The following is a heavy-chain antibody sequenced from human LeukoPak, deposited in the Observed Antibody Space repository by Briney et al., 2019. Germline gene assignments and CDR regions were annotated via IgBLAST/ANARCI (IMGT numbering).Heavy chain of an antibody. Sequence: GGSLRLSCTASGFTFSSYAMHWVRQAPGKGLEWVAVISYDGSNKYYADSVKGRFTISRDNSKNTLYLQMNSLRPEDTAVYYCARDLLYSSVWGQGTLVTVSS. CDR2: ISYDGSNK. J-gene: IGHJ4*02. CDR3: ARDLLYSSV. V-gene: IGHV3-30*04. CDR1: GFTFSSYA. D-gene: IGHD6-19*01.